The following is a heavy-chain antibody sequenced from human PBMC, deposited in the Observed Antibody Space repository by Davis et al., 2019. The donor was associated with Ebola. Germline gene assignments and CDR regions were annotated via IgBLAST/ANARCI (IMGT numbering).Heavy chain of an antibody. D-gene: IGHD3-9*01. J-gene: IGHJ6*02. CDR1: GYTFTSYA. V-gene: IGHV1-3*01. CDR2: INAGNGNT. Sequence: AASVKVSCKASGYTFTSYAMHWVRQAPGQRLEWKGWINAGNGNTKYSQKFQGRVTMTRNTSISTAYMELSSLRSEDTAVYYCARTRPITIHSFYYYGMDVWGQGTTVTVSS. CDR3: ARTRPITIHSFYYYGMDV.